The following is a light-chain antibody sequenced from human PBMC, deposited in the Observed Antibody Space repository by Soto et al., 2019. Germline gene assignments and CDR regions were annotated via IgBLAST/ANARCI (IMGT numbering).Light chain of an antibody. Sequence: EVMLPQSPGTLSLSPGERATLSCRASQSVSSNYLAWYQQKSGQAPRLLIYGASNRATGIPDRFSGSGSGTDFTLTIRRLEPEDFAVYYCQQYDKSPRTFGQGTKVEFK. CDR2: GAS. J-gene: IGKJ1*01. CDR3: QQYDKSPRT. V-gene: IGKV3-20*01. CDR1: QSVSSNY.